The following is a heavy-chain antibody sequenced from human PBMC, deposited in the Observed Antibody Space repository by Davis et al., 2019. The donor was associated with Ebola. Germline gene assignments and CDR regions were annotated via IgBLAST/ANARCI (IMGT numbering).Heavy chain of an antibody. V-gene: IGHV4-59*08. CDR1: GGSFSGYY. D-gene: IGHD3-16*01. J-gene: IGHJ1*01. CDR2: IYYSGST. CDR3: ARLGGEWGEYFQH. Sequence: SETLSLTCAVYGGSFSGYYWSWIRQPPGKGLEWIGYIYYSGSTNYNPSLKSRVTISVDTSKNQFSLKLSSVTAADTAVYYCARLGGEWGEYFQHWGQGTLVTVSS.